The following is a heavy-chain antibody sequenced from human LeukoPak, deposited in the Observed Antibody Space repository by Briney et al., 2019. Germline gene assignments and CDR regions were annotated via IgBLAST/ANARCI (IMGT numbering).Heavy chain of an antibody. CDR1: GGSISSYY. V-gene: IGHV4-59*01. CDR3: ARAIAAAEFDP. Sequence: SETLSLTCTVSGGSISSYYWSWIRQPPGKGLKWIGYIYYSGSTNYNPSLKSRVTISVDTSKNQFSLKLSSVTAADTAVYYCARAIAAAEFDPWGQGTLVTVSS. J-gene: IGHJ5*02. CDR2: IYYSGST. D-gene: IGHD6-13*01.